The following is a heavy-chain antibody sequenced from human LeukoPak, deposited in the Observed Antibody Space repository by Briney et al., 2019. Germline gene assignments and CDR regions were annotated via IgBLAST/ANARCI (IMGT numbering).Heavy chain of an antibody. D-gene: IGHD3-10*01. V-gene: IGHV4-4*07. J-gene: IGHJ4*02. CDR2: IDTSGST. Sequence: SETLSLTCTVSGGSISSSYWSWIRQPAGKGLEWIGRIDTSGSTNYNPSLKSRVTISVDKSKNQFSLKLSSVTAADTAVYYCARDYYGSGSYDYWGQGTLVTVSS. CDR1: GGSISSSY. CDR3: ARDYYGSGSYDY.